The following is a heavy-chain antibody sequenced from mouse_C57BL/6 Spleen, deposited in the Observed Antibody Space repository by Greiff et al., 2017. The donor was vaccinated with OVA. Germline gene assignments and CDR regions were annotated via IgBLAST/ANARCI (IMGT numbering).Heavy chain of an antibody. Sequence: VQLQQPGAELVKPGASVKMSCKASGYTFTSYWITWVKQRPGQGLEWIGDIYPGSGSTNYNEKFKSKATLTVDTSSSTAYLQLSSLKSEDSAVSFCACDYYYGSSAAWFAYWGPGTLVTVSA. CDR3: ACDYYYGSSAAWFAY. J-gene: IGHJ3*01. CDR1: GYTFTSYW. CDR2: IYPGSGST. D-gene: IGHD1-1*01. V-gene: IGHV1-55*01.